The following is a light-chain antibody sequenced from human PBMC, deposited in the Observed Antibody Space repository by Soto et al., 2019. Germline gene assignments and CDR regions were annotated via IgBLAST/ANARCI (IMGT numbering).Light chain of an antibody. CDR3: QQYGSSGT. J-gene: IGKJ1*01. Sequence: EIVLPQSPGTLSLSPGASSTLSCRASQRVSNNYLAWYQQKPGQAPRLLIYGASSRATGIPDRFSGSGSGTDFTLTISRLEPEDFAVYYCQQYGSSGTFGQGNKVDNK. V-gene: IGKV3-20*01. CDR2: GAS. CDR1: QRVSNNY.